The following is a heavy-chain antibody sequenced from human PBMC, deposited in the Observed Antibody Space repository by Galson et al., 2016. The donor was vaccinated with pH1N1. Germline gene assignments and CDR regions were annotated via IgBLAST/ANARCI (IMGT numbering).Heavy chain of an antibody. V-gene: IGHV4-4*07. Sequence: TCTVSGGSISSRYWSWIRQPAGKGLEWIGRVYTSGRTDSNPSLKSRVTMSMDTSNSQFSMILNSVTAADTAVYYCARGWNLDAFDIWGQGTMVTVSS. D-gene: IGHD1-1*01. J-gene: IGHJ3*02. CDR3: ARGWNLDAFDI. CDR1: GGSISSRY. CDR2: VYTSGRT.